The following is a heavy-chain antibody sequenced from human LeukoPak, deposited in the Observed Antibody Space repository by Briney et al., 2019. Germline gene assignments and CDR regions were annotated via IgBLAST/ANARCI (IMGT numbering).Heavy chain of an antibody. D-gene: IGHD1-14*01. CDR1: GFTFSSYD. CDR3: ARVDHGLFDY. CDR2: IGTAGDT. Sequence: GGSLSLSWAASGFTFSSYDMHWVRQATGKGLEWVSAIGTAGDTYYPGSVKGRFTISRENAKNSLYLQMNSLRAGDTAVYYCARVDHGLFDYWGQGTLVTVSS. V-gene: IGHV3-13*01. J-gene: IGHJ4*02.